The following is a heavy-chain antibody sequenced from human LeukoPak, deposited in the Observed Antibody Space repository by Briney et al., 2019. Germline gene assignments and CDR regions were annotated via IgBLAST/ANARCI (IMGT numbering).Heavy chain of an antibody. J-gene: IGHJ4*02. Sequence: GSLRLSCAASGFTFDDYAVHWVRQAPGKGLEWVANIKQDGSEKYYVDSVKGRFTISRDNAKNSLYLQMNSLRAEDTAVYYCARDRYYDFWSGYYFWGQGTLVTVSS. CDR2: IKQDGSEK. V-gene: IGHV3-7*03. CDR3: ARDRYYDFWSGYYF. CDR1: GFTFDDYA. D-gene: IGHD3-3*01.